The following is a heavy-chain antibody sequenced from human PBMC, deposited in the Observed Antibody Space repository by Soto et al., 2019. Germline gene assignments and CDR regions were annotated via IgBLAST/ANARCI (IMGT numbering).Heavy chain of an antibody. J-gene: IGHJ4*02. D-gene: IGHD2-15*01. Sequence: PSETLSLTCTVSGGSISSSSYYWGWIRQPPGKGLEWIGSIYYSGSTYYNPSLKSRVTISVDTSKNQFSLKLSSVTAADTAVYYCARLSGVVVIEYWGQGTLVTVS. V-gene: IGHV4-39*01. CDR3: ARLSGVVVIEY. CDR1: GGSISSSSYY. CDR2: IYYSGST.